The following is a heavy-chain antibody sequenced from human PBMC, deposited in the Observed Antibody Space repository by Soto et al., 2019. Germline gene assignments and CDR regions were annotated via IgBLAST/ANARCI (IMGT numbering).Heavy chain of an antibody. D-gene: IGHD3-22*01. CDR3: AKDGYYDSSGPQYFQH. CDR1: GFTFSSYA. J-gene: IGHJ1*01. Sequence: EVQLLESGGGLVQPGGSLRLSCAASGFTFSSYAMSWVRQAPGKGLEWVSAISGSGGSTYYADSVKGRFTISRDNSKNTLYLQMNSLRAEDTAVYYRAKDGYYDSSGPQYFQHWGQGTLVTVSS. CDR2: ISGSGGST. V-gene: IGHV3-23*01.